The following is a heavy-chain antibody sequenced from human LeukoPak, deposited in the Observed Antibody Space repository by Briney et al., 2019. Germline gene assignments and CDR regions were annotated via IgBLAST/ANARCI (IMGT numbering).Heavy chain of an antibody. D-gene: IGHD1-26*01. CDR1: GVTFSNHW. V-gene: IGHV3-74*01. CDR2: INSDGIST. Sequence: GGSLRLSCAASGVTFSNHWMHWVRQAPGKGLEWVSRINSDGISTTYADSVKGRFTISRDNAKNTLYLQMNSLRAEDTAVYFCAYSGNFPFDYWGQGALVTVSS. J-gene: IGHJ4*02. CDR3: AYSGNFPFDY.